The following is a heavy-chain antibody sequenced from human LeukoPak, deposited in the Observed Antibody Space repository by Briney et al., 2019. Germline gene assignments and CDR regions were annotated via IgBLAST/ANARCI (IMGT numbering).Heavy chain of an antibody. CDR1: GGTFSSYA. CDR2: IIPIFGTA. J-gene: IGHJ4*02. Sequence: SVKVSCKASGGTFSSYAISWVRQAPGQGLEWMGGIIPIFGTANYAQKFQGRVTITADESTSTAYMELSSPRSDDTAVYYCARYRSGWPNDYWGQGTLVTVSS. D-gene: IGHD6-19*01. CDR3: ARYRSGWPNDY. V-gene: IGHV1-69*13.